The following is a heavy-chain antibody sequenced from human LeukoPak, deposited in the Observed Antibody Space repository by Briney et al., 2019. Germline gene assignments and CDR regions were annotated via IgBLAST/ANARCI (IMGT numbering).Heavy chain of an antibody. Sequence: PSETLSLTCTVSGGSISSYYWSWIRQPPGKGLEWIGSIYYSGSTYYNPSLKSRVTISVDTSKNQLSLKLSSVTAADTAVYYCARDYGSGSLDYWGQGTLVTVSS. CDR3: ARDYGSGSLDY. CDR2: IYYSGST. CDR1: GGSISSYY. V-gene: IGHV4-59*12. D-gene: IGHD3-10*01. J-gene: IGHJ4*02.